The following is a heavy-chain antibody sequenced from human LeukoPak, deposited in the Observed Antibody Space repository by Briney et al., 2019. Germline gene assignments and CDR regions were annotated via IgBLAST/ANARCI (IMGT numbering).Heavy chain of an antibody. CDR1: GYTFTSYY. Sequence: ASVKVSCKASGYTFTSYYMHWVRQAPGQGLEWMGIINPSGGSTSYAQKFQGRVTMTRDMSTSTAYMELSSLRSEDTAMYYCASAADLSADAFDIWGQGTMVTVSS. V-gene: IGHV1-46*01. CDR3: ASAADLSADAFDI. CDR2: INPSGGST. J-gene: IGHJ3*02. D-gene: IGHD2-15*01.